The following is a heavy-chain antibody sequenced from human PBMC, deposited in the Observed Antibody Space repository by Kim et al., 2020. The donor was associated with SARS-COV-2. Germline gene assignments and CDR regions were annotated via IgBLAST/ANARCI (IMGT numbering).Heavy chain of an antibody. CDR2: IKSKTDGGTT. J-gene: IGHJ4*02. D-gene: IGHD4-17*01. CDR3: TTDAYDYGGTLDY. Sequence: WGSLRLSCAASGFTFSNAWMSWVRQAPGKGLEWVGRIKSKTDGGTTDYAAPVKGRFTISRDDSKNTLYLQMNSLKTEDTAVYYCTTDAYDYGGTLDYWGQGTLVTVSS. CDR1: GFTFSNAW. V-gene: IGHV3-15*01.